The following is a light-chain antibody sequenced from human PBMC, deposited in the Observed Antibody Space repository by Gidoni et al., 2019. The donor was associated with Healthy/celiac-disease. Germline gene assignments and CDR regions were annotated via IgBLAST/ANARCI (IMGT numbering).Light chain of an antibody. J-gene: IGKJ1*01. CDR1: QSISSW. Sequence: KTRAPSTLSASVGDRVTITCRASQSISSWLAWYQQKPGKAPKLLIYKASSLESGVPSRFSGSGSGTEFTLTISSLQPDDFATYYCQQYNSYSWTFGQGTKVEIK. CDR2: KAS. V-gene: IGKV1-5*03. CDR3: QQYNSYSWT.